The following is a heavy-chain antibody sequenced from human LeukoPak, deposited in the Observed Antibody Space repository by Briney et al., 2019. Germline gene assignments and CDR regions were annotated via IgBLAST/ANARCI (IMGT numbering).Heavy chain of an antibody. CDR1: GGSISSSNW. Sequence: SSETLSLTCAISGGSISSSNWWTWFRQPPGKGLEWVGEIYLRGNTNYNPSLESRVTISVDESRTQLSLTLESVTAADTAVYYCARGFKQPRRSGSGYYYMDVWGKGTTVTVSS. V-gene: IGHV4-4*02. CDR2: IYLRGNT. J-gene: IGHJ6*03. D-gene: IGHD2-15*01. CDR3: ARGFKQPRRSGSGYYYMDV.